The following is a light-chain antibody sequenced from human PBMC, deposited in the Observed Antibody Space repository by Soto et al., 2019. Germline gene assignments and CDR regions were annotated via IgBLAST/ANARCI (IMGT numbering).Light chain of an antibody. V-gene: IGKV3-20*01. CDR1: QSVSSSY. CDR3: QQYGSSPRYT. Sequence: EIGLTQSPGTLSLSPGERATLSCRASQSVSSSYLAWYQQKPGQAPRLLIYGASSRATGSPDRFSGSVSGTDFTITISRLEPEDFAVYYCQQYGSSPRYTFGQGTKLEIK. J-gene: IGKJ2*01. CDR2: GAS.